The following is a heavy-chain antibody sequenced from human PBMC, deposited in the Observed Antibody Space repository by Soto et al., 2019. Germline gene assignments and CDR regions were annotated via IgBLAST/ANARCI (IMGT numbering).Heavy chain of an antibody. J-gene: IGHJ4*02. Sequence: EVQLVESGGGLVQPGGSLRLSCAASGFTVSSNYMSWVRQAPGKGLEWVSVIYSGGSTYYADSVKGRFTISRDNSKXRXXLQVYSLIVEETAVYYCGSRTESYYGSGGYSPFDFWGQGTLVTVSS. CDR3: GSRTESYYGSGGYSPFDF. CDR1: GFTVSSNY. D-gene: IGHD3-22*01. CDR2: IYSGGST. V-gene: IGHV3-66*01.